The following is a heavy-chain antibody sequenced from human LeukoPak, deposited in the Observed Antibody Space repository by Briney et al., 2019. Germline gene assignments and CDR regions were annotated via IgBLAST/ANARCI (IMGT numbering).Heavy chain of an antibody. Sequence: GGSLRLSCAASGFTFSSYSMNWVRQAPGKGLEWVSYISSSSSTIYYADSVKGRFTISRDNAKNSLYLQMNSLRAEDTAVYYCARVNRNDFWSGYYDAFDIWGQGTMVTVSS. V-gene: IGHV3-48*01. J-gene: IGHJ3*02. CDR3: ARVNRNDFWSGYYDAFDI. D-gene: IGHD3-3*01. CDR1: GFTFSSYS. CDR2: ISSSSSTI.